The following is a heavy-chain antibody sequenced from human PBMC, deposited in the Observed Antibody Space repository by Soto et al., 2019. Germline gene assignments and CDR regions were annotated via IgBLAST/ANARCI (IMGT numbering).Heavy chain of an antibody. D-gene: IGHD3-16*02. CDR1: GYTFTSYG. CDR2: ISAYNGNT. J-gene: IGHJ3*02. Sequence: ASVKVSCKASGYTFTSYGISWVRQAPGQGLEWMGWISAYNGNTNYAQKLQGRVTMTTDTSTGTAYMELRSLRSDDTAVYYCARGLDYVWGSYRSPGAFDIWGQGTMVTVSS. CDR3: ARGLDYVWGSYRSPGAFDI. V-gene: IGHV1-18*01.